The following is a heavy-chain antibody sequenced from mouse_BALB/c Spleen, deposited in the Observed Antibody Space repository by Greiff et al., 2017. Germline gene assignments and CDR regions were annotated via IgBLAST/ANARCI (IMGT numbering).Heavy chain of an antibody. Sequence: QVQLQQSGAELAKPGASVKMSCKASGYTFTSYWMHWVKQRPGQGLEWIGYINPSTGYTEYNQKFKDKATLTADKSSSTAYMQLSSLTSEDSAVYDCARSGSGFAYWGQGTLVTVSA. D-gene: IGHD4-1*01. CDR3: ARSGSGFAY. J-gene: IGHJ3*01. CDR1: GYTFTSYW. CDR2: INPSTGYT. V-gene: IGHV1-7*01.